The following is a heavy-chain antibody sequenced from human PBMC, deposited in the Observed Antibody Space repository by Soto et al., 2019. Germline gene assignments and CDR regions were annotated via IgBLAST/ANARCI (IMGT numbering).Heavy chain of an antibody. Sequence: EVQLVESGGGLVQPGGSLRLSCAASGFTFKTYYMHWVRQAPGKGPEYVSALSSGGDSTYYADSVKGRFTISRDNSKNTMYLQMGSLRVEDMAFYYCARGIYFGSARYYFDYWGQGALVTVSS. D-gene: IGHD3-10*01. CDR3: ARGIYFGSARYYFDY. V-gene: IGHV3-64*07. CDR1: GFTFKTYY. CDR2: LSSGGDST. J-gene: IGHJ4*02.